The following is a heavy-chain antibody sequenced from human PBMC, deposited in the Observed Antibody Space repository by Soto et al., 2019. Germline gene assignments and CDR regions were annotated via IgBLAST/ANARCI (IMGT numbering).Heavy chain of an antibody. CDR1: GDSISSYY. CDR2: IYNSGST. V-gene: IGHV4-59*01. D-gene: IGHD3-16*01. Sequence: SETLSLTCTVSGDSISSYYWSWIRQPPGKGLEWIGYIYNSGSTNYNPSLKSRVTISVDTSKNQFSRRLSSVTASYTAVYYCARGRFAYIWGSPAPYLDYWGQGALGTVSS. J-gene: IGHJ4*02. CDR3: ARGRFAYIWGSPAPYLDY.